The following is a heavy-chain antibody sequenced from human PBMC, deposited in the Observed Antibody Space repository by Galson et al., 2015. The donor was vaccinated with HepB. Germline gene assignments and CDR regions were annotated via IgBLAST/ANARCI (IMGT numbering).Heavy chain of an antibody. D-gene: IGHD3-22*01. V-gene: IGHV3-30-3*01. CDR3: ARQFYYDSSGYYYGFDY. CDR1: GFTFSSYA. J-gene: IGHJ4*02. Sequence: SLRLSCAASGFTFSSYAMHWVRQAPGKGLERVAVISYDGSNKYYADSVKGRFTISRDNSKNTLYLQMSSLRAEDTAVYYCARQFYYDSSGYYYGFDYWGQGTLVTVSS. CDR2: ISYDGSNK.